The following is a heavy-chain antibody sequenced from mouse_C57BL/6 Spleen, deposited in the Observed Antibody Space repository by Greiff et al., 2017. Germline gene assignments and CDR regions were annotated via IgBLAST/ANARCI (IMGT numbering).Heavy chain of an antibody. D-gene: IGHD1-1*01. V-gene: IGHV1-53*01. Sequence: VQLQQPGTELVKPGASVKLSCKASGYTFTSYWMHWVKQRPGQGLEWIGNINPSNGGTNYNEKFKSKATLTVDKSSSTAYMQLSSLTSEDSAVYYCARSGYGSSYDWYFDVWGTGTTVTVSS. CDR2: INPSNGGT. CDR3: ARSGYGSSYDWYFDV. CDR1: GYTFTSYW. J-gene: IGHJ1*03.